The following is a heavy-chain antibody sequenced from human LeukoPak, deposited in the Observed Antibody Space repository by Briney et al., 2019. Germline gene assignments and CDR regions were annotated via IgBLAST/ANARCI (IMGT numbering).Heavy chain of an antibody. Sequence: GGSLRLSCAASGFTFSSYSMNWVRQAPGKGLEWVSSISSSSSYIYYADSVKSRFTISRDNAKNSLYLQMNSLGAEDPAVYYCARELPPYYDILTGPHGYWGQGTLVSVSS. CDR2: ISSSSSYI. J-gene: IGHJ4*02. D-gene: IGHD3-9*01. V-gene: IGHV3-21*01. CDR3: ARELPPYYDILTGPHGY. CDR1: GFTFSSYS.